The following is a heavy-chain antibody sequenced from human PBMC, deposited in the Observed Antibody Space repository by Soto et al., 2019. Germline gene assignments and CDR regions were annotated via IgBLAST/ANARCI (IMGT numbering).Heavy chain of an antibody. CDR2: IWYDGSNK. D-gene: IGHD1-26*01. J-gene: IGHJ4*02. CDR1: GCTFSSYG. Sequence: QVQLVESGGGVVQPGRSLRLSCAASGCTFSSYGMHWVRQAPGKGLEWGARIWYDGSNKYYVDSVKGRFTISRDNSKNTLYLQMNSLRAEDTAVYYCARDRWGADYWGQGTLVTVSS. CDR3: ARDRWGADY. V-gene: IGHV3-33*01.